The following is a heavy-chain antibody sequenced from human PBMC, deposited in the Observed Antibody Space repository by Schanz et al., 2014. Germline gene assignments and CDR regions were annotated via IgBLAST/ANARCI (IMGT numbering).Heavy chain of an antibody. Sequence: EVQLLESGGGLVQPGGSLRLSCAASGFTFSTSAMSWVRQVPGKGLEWVSLISDSGDTAYYADSVKGRFTISRDNFKGALYLQMSSLRAEDTAVYYCAKSLESCPGGRCSRGYFDYWGQGTLVTVSS. J-gene: IGHJ4*02. D-gene: IGHD2-8*02. CDR2: ISDSGDTA. CDR1: GFTFSTSA. CDR3: AKSLESCPGGRCSRGYFDY. V-gene: IGHV3-23*01.